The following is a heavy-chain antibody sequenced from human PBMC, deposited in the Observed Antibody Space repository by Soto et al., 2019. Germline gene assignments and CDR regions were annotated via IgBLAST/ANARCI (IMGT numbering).Heavy chain of an antibody. CDR1: GYSFTSYW. J-gene: IGHJ4*02. Sequence: GESLKISCKGSGYSFTSYWIAWVRQVPGKGLELMGVIYPGDSDIRYSPSFQGQVTISADKSISTAYLQWSSLKASDSAMYFCARHYYFDSSYYYPAHPLLTLDYWGQGTLVTVSS. CDR2: IYPGDSDI. CDR3: ARHYYFDSSYYYPAHPLLTLDY. D-gene: IGHD3-22*01. V-gene: IGHV5-51*01.